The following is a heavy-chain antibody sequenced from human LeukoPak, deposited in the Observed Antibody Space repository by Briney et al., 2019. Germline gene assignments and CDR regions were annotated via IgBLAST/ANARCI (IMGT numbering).Heavy chain of an antibody. CDR3: ARSTQLWLRGFDY. D-gene: IGHD5-18*01. CDR2: INPNSGGT. CDR1: GYTFTGYY. V-gene: IGHV1-2*02. J-gene: IGHJ4*02. Sequence: ASVKVSCKASGYTFTGYYMHWVRRAPGQGLEWMGWINPNSGGTNYAQKFQGRVTMTRDTSISTAYMELSRLRSDDTAVYYCARSTQLWLRGFDYWGQGTLVTVSS.